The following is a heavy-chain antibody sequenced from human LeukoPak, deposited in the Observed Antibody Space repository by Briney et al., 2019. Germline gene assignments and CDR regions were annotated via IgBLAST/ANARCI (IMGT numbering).Heavy chain of an antibody. J-gene: IGHJ4*02. CDR3: AREQVGRLFGY. CDR2: ISAYNGNT. V-gene: IGHV1-18*01. CDR1: GYTFTSYG. Sequence: ASVKVSCKASGYTFTSYGISWVRQASGQGLEWMGWISAYNGNTNYAQKLQSRVTMTTDTSTSTAYMELRSLRSDDTAVYYCAREQVGRLFGYWGQGTLVTVSS. D-gene: IGHD1-26*01.